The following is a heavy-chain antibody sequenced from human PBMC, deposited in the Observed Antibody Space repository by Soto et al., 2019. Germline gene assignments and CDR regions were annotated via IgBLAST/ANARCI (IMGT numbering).Heavy chain of an antibody. CDR3: ARGPRSLWSGGN. Sequence: QVQLQESGPGLVKPSETLSLTCTVSGGSVSSGSYYWNWIRQPPGKGLEWIGYIYYSGSTNYNPSLKSRVTISVDTSKNQFSLRLSSVTAADTALYYCARGPRSLWSGGNWGQGTLVTVSS. V-gene: IGHV4-61*01. CDR2: IYYSGST. CDR1: GGSVSSGSYY. D-gene: IGHD3-10*01. J-gene: IGHJ4*02.